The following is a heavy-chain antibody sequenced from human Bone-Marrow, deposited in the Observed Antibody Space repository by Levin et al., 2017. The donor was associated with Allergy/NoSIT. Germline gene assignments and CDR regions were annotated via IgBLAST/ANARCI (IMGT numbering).Heavy chain of an antibody. CDR1: GFTFSSYG. J-gene: IGHJ6*02. Sequence: GGSLRLSCAASGFTFSSYGMHWVRQAPGKGLEWVAVISYDGSNKYYADSVKGRFTISRDNSKNTLYLQMNSLRAEDTAVYYCAKDLSLKEATTLYYYGMDVWGQGTTVTVSS. CDR3: AKDLSLKEATTLYYYGMDV. CDR2: ISYDGSNK. V-gene: IGHV3-30*18. D-gene: IGHD1-7*01.